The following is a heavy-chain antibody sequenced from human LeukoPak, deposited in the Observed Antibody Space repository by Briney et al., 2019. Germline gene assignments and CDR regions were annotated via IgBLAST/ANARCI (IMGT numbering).Heavy chain of an antibody. V-gene: IGHV4-59*11. CDR2: ISDSGNT. Sequence: PSETLSLTCTVTGGPISSHYWSWIRQPPGQGLEWIGYISDSGNTNYNPSLKTRVAISAGASTNQLSLKMNSVTAADTAIYYCARGRMPSRYRGFDYWGQGTLVTVSS. D-gene: IGHD1-26*01. CDR1: GGPISSHY. CDR3: ARGRMPSRYRGFDY. J-gene: IGHJ4*02.